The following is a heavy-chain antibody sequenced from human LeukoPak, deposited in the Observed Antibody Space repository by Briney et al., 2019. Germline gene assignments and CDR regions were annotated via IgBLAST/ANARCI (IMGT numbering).Heavy chain of an antibody. J-gene: IGHJ4*02. CDR1: GDSLSSNSAA. Sequence: SQTLSLTCAISGDSLSSNSAAWNWISQSPSRGLEWLGRTYYRSKWSSDYAVSVKNRITFNSDTSKNQFSLHLNSVTPEDTAVYYCARDLWSGSYYYFDYWGQGTLVTVSS. CDR3: ARDLWSGSYYYFDY. V-gene: IGHV6-1*01. CDR2: TYYRSKWSS. D-gene: IGHD1-26*01.